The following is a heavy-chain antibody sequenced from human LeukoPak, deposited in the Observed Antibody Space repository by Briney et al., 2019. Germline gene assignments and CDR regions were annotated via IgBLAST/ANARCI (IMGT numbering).Heavy chain of an antibody. CDR2: ISGSGGST. CDR1: GFTFSSYA. V-gene: IGHV3-23*01. J-gene: IGHJ4*02. Sequence: GGSLRLSCAASGFTFSSYAMSWVRQAPGKGLEWVSAISGSGGSTYYADSVRGRFTISRDNSKNTLYLQMNSLRAEDTAVYYCAKDPTIVVVPAATGYNYWGQGTLVTVSS. D-gene: IGHD2-2*01. CDR3: AKDPTIVVVPAATGYNY.